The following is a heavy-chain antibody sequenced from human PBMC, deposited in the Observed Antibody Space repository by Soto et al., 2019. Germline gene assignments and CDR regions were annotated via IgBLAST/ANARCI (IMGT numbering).Heavy chain of an antibody. J-gene: IGHJ4*02. V-gene: IGHV3-23*01. D-gene: IGHD6-13*01. CDR3: AKDAIMVSSSFNYFDF. CDR2: ISGSGGAT. CDR1: GFIPSSYA. Sequence: GGSLRLSCVVSGFIPSSYAMSWVRQAPGKGLEWVSGISGSGGATSYADSVKGRFTISRDNSKNTLYLQMNSLSAEDTAIYYCAKDAIMVSSSFNYFDFWGEGALVTVSS.